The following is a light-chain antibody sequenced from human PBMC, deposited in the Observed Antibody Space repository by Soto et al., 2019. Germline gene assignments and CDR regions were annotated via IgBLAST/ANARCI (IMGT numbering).Light chain of an antibody. J-gene: IGKJ5*01. CDR3: EQYGSSAVP. CDR1: QGIGDT. V-gene: IGKV3D-11*03. Sequence: IRVSLSAATVSLTPGEGATLSCRASQGIGDTLAWYQHKPGQTPRLLIYDTSTRATGVPARFSGSRSGTEFTLTISLLEPEDFVLYNCEQYGSSAVPFGEGTRLE. CDR2: DTS.